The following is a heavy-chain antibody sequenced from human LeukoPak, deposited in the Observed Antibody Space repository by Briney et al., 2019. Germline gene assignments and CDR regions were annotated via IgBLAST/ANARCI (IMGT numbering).Heavy chain of an antibody. CDR3: ARGSGYGSSY. J-gene: IGHJ4*02. CDR2: INHSGST. V-gene: IGHV4-34*01. Sequence: PSETLSLTCAVYGGSFSGYYWSWIRQPPGKGLEWIGEINHSGSTNYNPSLKSRVTISVDTSKNQFSLKLSSVTAADTAVYYCARGSGYGSSYWGQGTLVTVSS. D-gene: IGHD3-10*01. CDR1: GGSFSGYY.